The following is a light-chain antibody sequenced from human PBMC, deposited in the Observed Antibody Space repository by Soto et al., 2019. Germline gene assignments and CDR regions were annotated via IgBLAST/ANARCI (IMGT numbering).Light chain of an antibody. CDR1: QSVSSN. J-gene: IGKJ4*01. V-gene: IGKV3D-15*01. CDR3: QQYDNWPPLT. Sequence: EVLMTQSPATLSLSPGERATLSCRASQSVSSNLAWYQQRRGQAPRLLIYGASSRATGIPARFSGSGSGTEFPLTISSLQSEDFAVYYCQQYDNWPPLTFGGGTKVEIK. CDR2: GAS.